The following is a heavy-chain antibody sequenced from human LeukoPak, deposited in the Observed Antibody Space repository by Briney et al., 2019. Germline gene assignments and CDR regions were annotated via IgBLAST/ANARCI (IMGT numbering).Heavy chain of an antibody. D-gene: IGHD3-3*01. J-gene: IGHJ5*02. CDR3: ARGLYYDFWSGPNGGWFDP. V-gene: IGHV1-3*01. Sequence: ASVKVSCKASGYTFTSYAMHWVRQAPGQRLEWMGWINAGNGNTKYSQKFQGRVTMTEDTSTDTAYMELSSLRSEDTAVYYCARGLYYDFWSGPNGGWFDPWGQGTLVTVSS. CDR1: GYTFTSYA. CDR2: INAGNGNT.